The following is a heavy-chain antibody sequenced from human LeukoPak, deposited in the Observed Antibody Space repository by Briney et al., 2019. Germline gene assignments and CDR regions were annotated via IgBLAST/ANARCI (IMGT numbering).Heavy chain of an antibody. CDR3: ARAVSTFDP. CDR2: IYHSGST. D-gene: IGHD5/OR15-5a*01. CDR1: GVSISSSNSY. J-gene: IGHJ5*02. Sequence: PSETLSLTCTVSGVSISSSNSYWGWIRQPPGKGLEWIGSIYHSGSTYYNPSLKSRVTISVDTSKNQFSLKLSSVTAADTAVYYCARAVSTFDPWGQGTLVTVSS. V-gene: IGHV4-39*07.